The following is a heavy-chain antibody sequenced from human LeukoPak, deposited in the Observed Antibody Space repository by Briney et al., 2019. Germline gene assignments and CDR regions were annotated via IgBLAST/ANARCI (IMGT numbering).Heavy chain of an antibody. CDR2: IYYSGST. V-gene: IGHV4-59*01. CDR1: GGSISSYY. CDR3: ARSYGHYDSSGYLVN. Sequence: SKTLSLTCTVSGGSISSYYWSWIRQPPGKGLEWIGYIYYSGSTNYNPSLKSRVTISVDTSKNQFSLKLSSVTAADTAVYYCARSYGHYDSSGYLVNWGQGTLVTVSS. D-gene: IGHD3-22*01. J-gene: IGHJ4*02.